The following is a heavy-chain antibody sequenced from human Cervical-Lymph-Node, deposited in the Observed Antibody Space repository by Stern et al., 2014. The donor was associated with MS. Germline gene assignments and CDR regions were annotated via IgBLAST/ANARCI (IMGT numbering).Heavy chain of an antibody. Sequence: VQLVESGPGLVKPSQTLSLTCTVSGCSISSGGYYWGWIRPHPGKGLMWVVYGYHSGSTYYKPFRKSLMIISGNTSKNHVTLKLSSVTAADTSVYYCARSQVVNLLQHWGQGTLVTVSS. V-gene: IGHV4-31*01. D-gene: IGHD4-23*01. CDR3: ARSQVVNLLQH. CDR2: GYHSGST. CDR1: GCSISSGGYY. J-gene: IGHJ1*01.